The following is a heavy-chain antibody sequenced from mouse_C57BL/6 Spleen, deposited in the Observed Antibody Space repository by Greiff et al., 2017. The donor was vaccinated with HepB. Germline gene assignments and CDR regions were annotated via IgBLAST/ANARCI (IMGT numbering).Heavy chain of an antibody. Sequence: EVKVVESGGGLVQPGGSLSLSCAASGFTFTDYYMSWVRQPPGKALEWLGFIRNKANGYTTEYSASVKGRFTISRDNSQSILYLQMNALTAEDSAIYYCARAPSYDYDWFADWGQGTLVTVSA. CDR3: ARAPSYDYDWFAD. CDR1: GFTFTDYY. D-gene: IGHD2-4*01. J-gene: IGHJ3*01. CDR2: IRNKANGYTT. V-gene: IGHV7-3*01.